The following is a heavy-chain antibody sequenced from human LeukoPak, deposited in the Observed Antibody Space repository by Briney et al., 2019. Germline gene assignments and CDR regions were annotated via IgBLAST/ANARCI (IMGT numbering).Heavy chain of an antibody. CDR2: ISAYNGNT. CDR3: ARVNQDYDFWSGYYTFDY. V-gene: IGHV1-18*04. Sequence: GASVKVSCKASGYTFTSYYMHWVRQAPGQGLEWMGWISAYNGNTNYAQKLQGRVTMTTDTSTSTAYMELRSLRSDDTAVYYCARVNQDYDFWSGYYTFDYWGQGTLVTVSS. CDR1: GYTFTSYY. D-gene: IGHD3-3*01. J-gene: IGHJ4*02.